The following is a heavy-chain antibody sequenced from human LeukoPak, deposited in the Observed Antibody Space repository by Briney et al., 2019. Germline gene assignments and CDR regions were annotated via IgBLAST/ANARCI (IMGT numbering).Heavy chain of an antibody. Sequence: ASVKVPCKVSGYTLTELSMHWVRQAPGKGLEWMGGFDPEDGATIYAQKFQGRVTMTEDTSTDTAYMELSSLRSEDTAVYYCATILGYCSSTSCYGRANWFDPWGQGTLVTVSS. D-gene: IGHD2-2*01. V-gene: IGHV1-24*01. CDR2: FDPEDGAT. CDR1: GYTLTELS. CDR3: ATILGYCSSTSCYGRANWFDP. J-gene: IGHJ5*02.